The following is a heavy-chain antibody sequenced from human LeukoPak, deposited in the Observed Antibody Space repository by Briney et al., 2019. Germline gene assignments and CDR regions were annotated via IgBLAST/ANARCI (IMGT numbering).Heavy chain of an antibody. Sequence: GGSLRLSCAASGFTFSSYWMRWVRQAPGKGLEWVANIKEDGSEKNYVDSVKGRFTISRDNAKNSPFLQMNSLRAEDTAVYYCARDVGGGYHDYWGQGTPVTVSS. CDR1: GFTFSSYW. D-gene: IGHD2-15*01. J-gene: IGHJ4*02. CDR3: ARDVGGGYHDY. V-gene: IGHV3-7*01. CDR2: IKEDGSEK.